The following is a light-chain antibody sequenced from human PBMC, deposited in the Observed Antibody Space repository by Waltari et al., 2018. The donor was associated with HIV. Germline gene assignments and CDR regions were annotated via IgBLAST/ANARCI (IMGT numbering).Light chain of an antibody. J-gene: IGKJ2*01. CDR2: GAS. Sequence: EIVMTQSPATLSVSPGERATLSCRASQSVSNNLAWYQHKPGQAPRLLIYGASTRATGIPARFSGSGSGTEFTLSISILQSEDFAVYYCQQYNNWPPNYTFGQGTKLEIK. V-gene: IGKV3D-15*01. CDR3: QQYNNWPPNYT. CDR1: QSVSNN.